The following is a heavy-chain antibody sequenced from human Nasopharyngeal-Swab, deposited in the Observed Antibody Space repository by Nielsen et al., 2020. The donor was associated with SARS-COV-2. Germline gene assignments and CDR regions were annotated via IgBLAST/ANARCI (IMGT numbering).Heavy chain of an antibody. CDR3: ARDQGITIFGVGYGMDV. J-gene: IGHJ6*02. V-gene: IGHV3-11*06. Sequence: GESLKISCAASGSTFSDYYMYWIRQAPGKGLEWVSYSSSSSSYTNYADSVKGRFTVSRDNAKNSLYLQMNSLRAEDTAVYYCARDQGITIFGVGYGMDVWGQGTTVTVSS. CDR1: GSTFSDYY. D-gene: IGHD3-3*01. CDR2: SSSSSSYT.